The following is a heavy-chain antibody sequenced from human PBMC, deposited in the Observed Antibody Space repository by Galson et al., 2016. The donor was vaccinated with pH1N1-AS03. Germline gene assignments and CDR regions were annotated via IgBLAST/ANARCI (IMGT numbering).Heavy chain of an antibody. V-gene: IGHV6-1*01. CDR2: TFYRSHWYY. J-gene: IGHJ4*02. D-gene: IGHD1-1*01. CDR1: GDSVSSNSAA. Sequence: CAISGDSVSSNSAAWTWIRQSPSRGLEWLGRTFYRSHWYYDYAESVKSRITINTDTAKNHFSLQLNSVTPEDTAVYYCARGTYRGWVPIRGYFDLWGQGTLVTVSS. CDR3: ARGTYRGWVPIRGYFDL.